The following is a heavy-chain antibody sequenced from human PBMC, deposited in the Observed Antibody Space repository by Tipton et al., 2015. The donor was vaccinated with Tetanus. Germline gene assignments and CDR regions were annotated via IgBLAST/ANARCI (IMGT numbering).Heavy chain of an antibody. J-gene: IGHJ5*02. CDR2: TYYRSKWYN. V-gene: IGHV6-1*01. CDR1: GDSVSSNSGA. Sequence: LVKPTQTLSLTCAISGDSVSSNSGAWNWIRQSPSRGLEWLGRTYYRSKWYNDYAVSVKSRITINPDTSKNQFSLQLNSVTPEDTAVYYCAREKVGYCSGGSCHNWIDPWGQGTLVTVSS. CDR3: AREKVGYCSGGSCHNWIDP. D-gene: IGHD2-15*01.